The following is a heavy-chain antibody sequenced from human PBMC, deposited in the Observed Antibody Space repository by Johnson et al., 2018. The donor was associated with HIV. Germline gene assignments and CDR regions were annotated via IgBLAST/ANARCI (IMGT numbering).Heavy chain of an antibody. CDR2: ISYDGTNK. D-gene: IGHD3-3*01. J-gene: IGHJ3*02. CDR1: GFTFSDYY. Sequence: QVQLVESGGGLVKPGGSLRLSCAASGFTFSDYYMTWIRQAPGKGLEWVAVISYDGTNKYYADSVKGRFTISRDNSKDPLYLHMNNLTTEDTALYYCARWNGWADFWSGRGAFDIWGQGTMVTVSS. V-gene: IGHV3-30*03. CDR3: ARWNGWADFWSGRGAFDI.